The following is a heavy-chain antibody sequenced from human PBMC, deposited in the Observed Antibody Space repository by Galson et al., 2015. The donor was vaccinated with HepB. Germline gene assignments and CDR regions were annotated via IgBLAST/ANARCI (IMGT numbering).Heavy chain of an antibody. Sequence: SVKVSCKASGYTFTSYAMHWVRQAPGQRLEWMGWINAGNGNTKYSQKFQGRVTITRDTSASTAYMELSSLRSQDTAVYYCARDRGYSYGYSDYWGQGTLVTVSS. CDR3: ARDRGYSYGYSDY. D-gene: IGHD5-18*01. CDR2: INAGNGNT. V-gene: IGHV1-3*01. J-gene: IGHJ4*02. CDR1: GYTFTSYA.